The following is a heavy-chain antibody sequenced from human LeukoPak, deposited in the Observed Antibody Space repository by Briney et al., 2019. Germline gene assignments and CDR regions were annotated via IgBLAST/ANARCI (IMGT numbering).Heavy chain of an antibody. Sequence: GGSLRLSCAAPGIPFTRNGMHWVRQAPGKGLEWVAFIQYDAINIKYGDSVKGGFTISRDNTKNTLYLQMNSLTPEDTAVYYCAREAGTVVIGRFDPWGQGTLVTVSS. D-gene: IGHD2-15*01. CDR3: AREAGTVVIGRFDP. CDR2: IQYDAINI. J-gene: IGHJ5*02. V-gene: IGHV3-30*02. CDR1: GIPFTRNG.